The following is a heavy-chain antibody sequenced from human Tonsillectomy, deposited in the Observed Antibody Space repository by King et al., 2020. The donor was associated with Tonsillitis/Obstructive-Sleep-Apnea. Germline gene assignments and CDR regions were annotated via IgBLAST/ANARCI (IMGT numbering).Heavy chain of an antibody. CDR1: GFTFSSYW. D-gene: IGHD3-16*01. J-gene: IGHJ6*03. CDR3: ARGGASYYSFSSYMDV. V-gene: IGHV3-7*01. Sequence: VQLVESGGGLVQPGGSLGLSCEASGFTFSSYWMTWVRQAPGKGLEWVANINQDGSEKYYVDSVKGRFTISRDNAKKLLYVQMNSLRAEDAAVYYCARGGASYYSFSSYMDVWGKGTTVTVSS. CDR2: INQDGSEK.